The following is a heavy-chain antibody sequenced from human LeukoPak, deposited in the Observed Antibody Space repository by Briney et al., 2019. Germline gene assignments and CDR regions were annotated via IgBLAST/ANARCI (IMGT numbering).Heavy chain of an antibody. V-gene: IGHV3-23*01. Sequence: GGSLRLSCAAAGFTFSASAMNWVRHSPERGLEWVSAIRGNGRDTLYADPVKGRFTISRDNSKNTLYLQMNSLRAEDTAVYYCANIVVVTAPYDAFDIWGQGTMVTVSS. CDR1: GFTFSASA. D-gene: IGHD2-21*02. CDR3: ANIVVVTAPYDAFDI. CDR2: IRGNGRDT. J-gene: IGHJ3*02.